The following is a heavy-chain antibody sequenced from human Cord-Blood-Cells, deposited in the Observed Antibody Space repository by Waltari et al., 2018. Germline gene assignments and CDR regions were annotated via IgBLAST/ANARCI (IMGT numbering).Heavy chain of an antibody. CDR2: INTNSGGT. CDR3: ARWIRGSRGFDY. Sequence: QVQLVQSGAEVKKPGASVKVSCKASGYTFTGYYMHWVRQAPGQGLEWRGWINTNSGGTNYEQKFQGRVTRTRDTSISTAYMELSRLRSDDTAVYYCARWIRGSRGFDYWGQGTLVTVSS. D-gene: IGHD3-10*01. J-gene: IGHJ4*02. V-gene: IGHV1-2*02. CDR1: GYTFTGYY.